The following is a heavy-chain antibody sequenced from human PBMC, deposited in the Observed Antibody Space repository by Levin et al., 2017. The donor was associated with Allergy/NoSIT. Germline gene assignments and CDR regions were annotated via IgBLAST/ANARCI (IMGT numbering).Heavy chain of an antibody. V-gene: IGHV4-31*03. J-gene: IGHJ4*02. CDR2: IYYSGST. Sequence: SQTLSLTCTVSGGSISSGGYYWSWIRQHPGKGLEWIGYIYYSGSTYYNPSLKSRVTISVDTSKNQFSLKLSSVTAADTAVYYCARDVGDTDSSGYYYRYFDYWGQGTLVTVSS. D-gene: IGHD3-22*01. CDR3: ARDVGDTDSSGYYYRYFDY. CDR1: GGSISSGGYY.